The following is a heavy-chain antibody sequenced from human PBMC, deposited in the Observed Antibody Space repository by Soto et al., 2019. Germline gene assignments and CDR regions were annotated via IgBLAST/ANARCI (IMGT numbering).Heavy chain of an antibody. CDR3: ARFARYCSSTSCYESYYYYGMDV. CDR1: GYSFTSYW. V-gene: IGHV5-51*01. CDR2: IYPGDSDT. Sequence: GESLKISCKGSGYSFTSYWIGWVRQMPGKGLEWMGIIYPGDSDTRYSPSFQGQVTISADKSISTAYLQWSSLKASDTAMYYCARFARYCSSTSCYESYYYYGMDVWGQGTTVTVSS. D-gene: IGHD2-2*01. J-gene: IGHJ6*02.